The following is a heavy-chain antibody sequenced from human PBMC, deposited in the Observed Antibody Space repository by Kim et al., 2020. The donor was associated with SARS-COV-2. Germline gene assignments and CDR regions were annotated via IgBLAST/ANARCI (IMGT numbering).Heavy chain of an antibody. CDR2: LSGNGGST. Sequence: GGSLRLSCAVSGFIFGDYAMSWVRQAPGKGLEWVSSLSGNGGSTYYADSVKGRFTMSRDNSKNTLYLQMNSLRADDTALYYCAKRTDFWTGYFDYWGQGTLVTVSS. V-gene: IGHV3-23*01. CDR3: AKRTDFWTGYFDY. D-gene: IGHD3-3*01. J-gene: IGHJ4*02. CDR1: GFIFGDYA.